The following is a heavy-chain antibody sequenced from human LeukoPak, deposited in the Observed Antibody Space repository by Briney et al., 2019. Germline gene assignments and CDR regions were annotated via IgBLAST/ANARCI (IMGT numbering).Heavy chain of an antibody. Sequence: SETLSLTCTVSGGSISSSSYYWGWIRQPPGKGLEWIGSIYYSGSTYYNPSLKSRVTIPVDTSKNQFSLKLSSVTAADTAVYYCARTSSGYSRSTKYYFDYWGQGTLVTVSS. CDR2: IYYSGST. V-gene: IGHV4-39*01. CDR3: ARTSSGYSRSTKYYFDY. D-gene: IGHD3-22*01. J-gene: IGHJ4*02. CDR1: GGSISSSSYY.